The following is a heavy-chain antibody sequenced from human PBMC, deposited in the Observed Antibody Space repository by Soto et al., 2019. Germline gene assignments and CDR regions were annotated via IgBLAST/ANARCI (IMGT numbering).Heavy chain of an antibody. CDR3: ARNYDILTGYYPPPPDAFDI. CDR1: GFTFSSYW. J-gene: IGHJ3*02. D-gene: IGHD3-9*01. CDR2: IKQDGSEK. Sequence: GGFLRLSCAASGFTFSSYWMSWVRQAPGKGLEWVANIKQDGSEKYYVDSVKGRFTISRDNAKNSLYLQMNSLRAEDTAVYYCARNYDILTGYYPPPPDAFDIWGQGTMVNVSS. V-gene: IGHV3-7*04.